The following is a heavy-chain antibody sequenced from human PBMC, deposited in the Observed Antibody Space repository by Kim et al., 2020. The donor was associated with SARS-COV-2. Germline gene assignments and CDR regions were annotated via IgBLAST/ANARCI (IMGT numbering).Heavy chain of an antibody. Sequence: SQTLSLTCAISGDSVSSNSASWNWIRQSPSRGLEWLGRTYYRSKWYNDYALSVKSRLSIHPDTSNNQFSLQLNSVTPEDTAVYYCASLTGTHDYGMDVWGLGTTVTVSS. J-gene: IGHJ6*02. CDR2: TYYRSKWYN. V-gene: IGHV6-1*01. CDR1: GDSVSSNSAS. CDR3: ASLTGTHDYGMDV. D-gene: IGHD1-1*01.